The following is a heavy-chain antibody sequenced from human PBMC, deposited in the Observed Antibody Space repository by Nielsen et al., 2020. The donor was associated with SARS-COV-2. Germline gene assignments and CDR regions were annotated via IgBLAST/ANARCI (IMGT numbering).Heavy chain of an antibody. CDR3: ARLAPYYYYMDV. CDR1: GGSISSYY. D-gene: IGHD5-12*01. CDR2: IYYSGST. J-gene: IGHJ6*03. Sequence: SETLSLTCTVSGGSISSYYWSWIRQPPGKGLEWIGYIYYSGSTNYNPPLKSRVTISVDTPKNQFSLKLSSVTAADTAVYYCARLAPYYYYMDVWGKGTTVTVSS. V-gene: IGHV4-59*01.